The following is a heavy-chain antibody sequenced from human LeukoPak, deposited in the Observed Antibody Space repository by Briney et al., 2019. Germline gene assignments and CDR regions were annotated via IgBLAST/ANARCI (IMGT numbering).Heavy chain of an antibody. D-gene: IGHD3-22*01. Sequence: SETLSLTCAVYGGSFSGYYWSWIRQPPGKGLEWIGEINHSGSTNYNPSLKSRVTISVDTSKNQFSLKLSSVTAADTAVYYCASSDSSGYYSSPFDYWGQGTLVTVSS. CDR3: ASSDSSGYYSSPFDY. CDR2: INHSGST. V-gene: IGHV4-34*01. J-gene: IGHJ4*02. CDR1: GGSFSGYY.